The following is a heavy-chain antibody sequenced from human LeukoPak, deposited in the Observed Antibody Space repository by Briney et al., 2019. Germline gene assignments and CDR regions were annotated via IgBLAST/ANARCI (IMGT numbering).Heavy chain of an antibody. CDR1: GGSITSYY. J-gene: IGHJ5*02. D-gene: IGHD1-26*01. CDR2: IYYTGTT. Sequence: SGTLSLTCTVSGGSITSYYWSWIRQPPGKGLEWIGYIYYTGTTEYNPSFRGRVTISVDTPNNQFSLKLNSVTAADTAVYYCAREGEHDWFDPWGQGTLVAVSS. CDR3: AREGEHDWFDP. V-gene: IGHV4-59*01.